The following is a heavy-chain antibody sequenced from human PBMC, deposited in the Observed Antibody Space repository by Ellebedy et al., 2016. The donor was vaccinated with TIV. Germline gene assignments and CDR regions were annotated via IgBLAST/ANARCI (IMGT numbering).Heavy chain of an antibody. Sequence: MPSETLSLTCTVSGGSVSSRTYYWDWIRQPPGKGLEWIGCVYYRGSTYYNPSLKSRVTISVDTSKNQFSLKLSSVTAADTAVYYCARTGGWGTSSWDWYFDVWGRGTLVTVSS. CDR1: GGSVSSRTYY. D-gene: IGHD2-2*01. CDR3: ARTGGWGTSSWDWYFDV. CDR2: VYYRGST. V-gene: IGHV4-39*07. J-gene: IGHJ2*01.